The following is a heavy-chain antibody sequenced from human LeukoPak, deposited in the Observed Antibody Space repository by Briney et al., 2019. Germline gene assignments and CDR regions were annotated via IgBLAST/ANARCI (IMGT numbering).Heavy chain of an antibody. CDR1: GFIFSNYL. Sequence: GGSLRLSCAASGFIFSNYLMSWVRQAPGKGLEWVASLEQDGSEKSYVDSVKGRFTISRDNAKTSLYLQMNSLRAEDTAVYYCARQQTRLIVGVRTDAFDLWGQGTIVTVSS. J-gene: IGHJ3*01. CDR3: ARQQTRLIVGVRTDAFDL. D-gene: IGHD1-26*01. CDR2: LEQDGSEK. V-gene: IGHV3-7*01.